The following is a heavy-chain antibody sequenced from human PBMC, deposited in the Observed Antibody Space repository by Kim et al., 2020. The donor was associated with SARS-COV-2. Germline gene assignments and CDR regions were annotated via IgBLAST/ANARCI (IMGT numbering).Heavy chain of an antibody. V-gene: IGHV3-15*01. Sequence: EYAAPVKGRFTISRDDSKNTLYLQMNSLKTGDTAVYYCTTDYSGSYARDYWGQGTLVTVSS. J-gene: IGHJ4*02. CDR3: TTDYSGSYARDY. D-gene: IGHD1-26*01.